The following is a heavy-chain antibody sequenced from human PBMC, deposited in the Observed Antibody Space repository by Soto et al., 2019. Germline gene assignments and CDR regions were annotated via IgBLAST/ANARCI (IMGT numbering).Heavy chain of an antibody. CDR1: GFTFSRYA. V-gene: IGHV3-23*01. CDR3: AKVEYYDFWSGHRTWGGYFDY. D-gene: IGHD3-3*01. CDR2: ISGSGGST. Sequence: EVQLLESGGGLVQPGGSLRLSCAASGFTFSRYAMSWVRQAPGKGLEWVSAISGSGGSTYYADSVKGRFTISRDNSKNTLYLQMNSLRAEDTAVYYCAKVEYYDFWSGHRTWGGYFDYWGQGTLVTVSS. J-gene: IGHJ4*02.